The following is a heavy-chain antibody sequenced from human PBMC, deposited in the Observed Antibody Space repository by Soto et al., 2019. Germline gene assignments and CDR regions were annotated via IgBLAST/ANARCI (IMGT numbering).Heavy chain of an antibody. CDR1: GGSISSSSYY. CDR3: SRRSRVPDCTNGVCPNWFDP. CDR2: IYYSGST. J-gene: IGHJ5*02. D-gene: IGHD2-8*01. V-gene: IGHV4-39*01. Sequence: SETLSLTCTVSGGSISSSSYYWGWIRQPPGKGLEWIGSIYYSGSTYYNPSLKSQVTISVDTSKNQFSLKLSSVTAADTAVYYCSRRSRVPDCTNGVCPNWFDPWGQGTLVTVSS.